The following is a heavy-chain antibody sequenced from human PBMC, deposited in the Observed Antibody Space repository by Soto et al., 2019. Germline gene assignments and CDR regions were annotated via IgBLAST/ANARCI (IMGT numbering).Heavy chain of an antibody. Sequence: PGESLKISCKGYGYSFTSYWIGWGRQMPGKGLEWMGIIYPGDSDTRYSPSFQGQVTISADKSISTAYLQWSSLKASDTAMYYCARRRFGGEGLDAFDIWGQGTMVTVSS. CDR3: ARRRFGGEGLDAFDI. J-gene: IGHJ3*02. V-gene: IGHV5-51*01. CDR1: GYSFTSYW. CDR2: IYPGDSDT. D-gene: IGHD3-10*01.